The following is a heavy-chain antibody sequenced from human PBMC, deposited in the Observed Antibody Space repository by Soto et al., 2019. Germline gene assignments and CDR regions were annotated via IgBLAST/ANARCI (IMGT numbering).Heavy chain of an antibody. V-gene: IGHV1-24*01. J-gene: IGHJ3*02. D-gene: IGHD4-4*01. CDR3: ATGAYDYNAFDI. CDR2: FDPEDGET. CDR1: GYTLTELS. Sequence: ASVKVSCKVSGYTLTELSMHWVRQAPGKGLEGMGGFDPEDGETIYAQKFQGRVTMTEDTSTDTAYMELSSLRSEDTAVYYCATGAYDYNAFDIWGQGTMVTVSS.